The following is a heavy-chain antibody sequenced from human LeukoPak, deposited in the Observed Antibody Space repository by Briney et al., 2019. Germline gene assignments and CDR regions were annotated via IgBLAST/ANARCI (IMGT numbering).Heavy chain of an antibody. Sequence: GGSLRLSCAASGFTFSSYGMHWVRQAPGKGLEWVAFIRYDGSNKYYADSVKGRFTISRDNSKNTLYLQMNSLRAEDTAVYYCAKDGDFWSGYPPSNFDYWGQGTLVTVSS. J-gene: IGHJ4*02. V-gene: IGHV3-30*02. CDR2: IRYDGSNK. CDR3: AKDGDFWSGYPPSNFDY. CDR1: GFTFSSYG. D-gene: IGHD3-3*01.